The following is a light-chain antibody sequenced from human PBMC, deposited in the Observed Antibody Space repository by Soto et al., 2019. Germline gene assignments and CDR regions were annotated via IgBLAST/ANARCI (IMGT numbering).Light chain of an antibody. V-gene: IGLV2-8*01. CDR3: SSYAGSSSPFYV. CDR1: SGDVGAFDH. J-gene: IGLJ1*01. Sequence: QSALTQPPSASGSPGQSVTFSCTGTSGDVGAFDHVSWYQQHPGKAPKLMIYDVNKRFSGVPDRFSGSKAGNTASLTVSGLQAEDEADYYCSSYAGSSSPFYVFGTGTKLTVL. CDR2: DVN.